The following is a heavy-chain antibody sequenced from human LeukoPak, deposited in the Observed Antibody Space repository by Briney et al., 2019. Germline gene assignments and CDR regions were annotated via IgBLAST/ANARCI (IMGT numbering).Heavy chain of an antibody. CDR3: VSGDGYYYDSSGQEYFQH. D-gene: IGHD3-22*01. CDR1: GFTMSNYA. CDR2: ISGSGVST. V-gene: IGHV3-23*01. Sequence: PGGSLRLSCAASGFTMSNYAMSWVRQAPGEGLEWVSAISGSGVSTYYADSVKGRFTISRNNSKNTLYVQKNSLRPEDTAVYYCVSGDGYYYDSSGQEYFQHWGQGTLVTVSS. J-gene: IGHJ1*01.